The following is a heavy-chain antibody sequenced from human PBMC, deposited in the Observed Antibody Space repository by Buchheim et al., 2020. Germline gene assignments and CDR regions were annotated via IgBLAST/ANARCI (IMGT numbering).Heavy chain of an antibody. CDR2: ISYDGSNK. CDR1: GFTFSSYA. D-gene: IGHD3-3*01. CDR3: ARAHGSWGLRFLEWFPPLFDP. J-gene: IGHJ5*02. Sequence: QVQLVESGGGVVQPGRSLRLSCAASGFTFSSYAMHWVRQAPGKGLEWVAVISYDGSNKYYADSVKGRFTISRDNSKNTLYLQMNSLRAEDTAVYYCARAHGSWGLRFLEWFPPLFDPWGQGTL. V-gene: IGHV3-30-3*01.